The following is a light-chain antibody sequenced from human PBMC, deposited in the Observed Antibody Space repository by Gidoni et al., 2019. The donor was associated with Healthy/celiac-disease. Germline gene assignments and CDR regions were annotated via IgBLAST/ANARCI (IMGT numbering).Light chain of an antibody. CDR1: QSVSSSY. V-gene: IGKV3-20*01. CDR2: GAS. J-gene: IGKJ2*01. Sequence: EIRLTQSPGTLSLSPGERATLSCRASQSVSSSYLAWYQQQPGQAPRRLIYGASSRATGIPDRFSGSGSGTDFTLTISRLEPEDFAVYYCQQYGSSPMYTFGQGTKLEIK. CDR3: QQYGSSPMYT.